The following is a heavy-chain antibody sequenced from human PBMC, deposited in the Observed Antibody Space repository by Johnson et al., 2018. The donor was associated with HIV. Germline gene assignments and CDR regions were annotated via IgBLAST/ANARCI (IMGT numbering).Heavy chain of an antibody. D-gene: IGHD3-10*01. CDR3: ARDFSVRAFDI. Sequence: MLLVVSGGGLVQPGGSLRLSCAASGFTVSSNYMSWVRQAPGQGLEWVSAISGSGGSTSYADSVKGRFTISRDNSKNTLYLQMNSLRAEDTAVYYCARDFSVRAFDIWGQGTMVTVSS. CDR2: ISGSGGST. CDR1: GFTVSSNY. V-gene: IGHV3-23*04. J-gene: IGHJ3*02.